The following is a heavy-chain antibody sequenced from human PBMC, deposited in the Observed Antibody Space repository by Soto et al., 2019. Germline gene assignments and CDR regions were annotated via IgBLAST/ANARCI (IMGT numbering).Heavy chain of an antibody. Sequence: PSETLSLTCGVYGGSFSGSYWSWMRQSPGKGLEWLSYVYYTGSTNYSPSLRSRVSISVDTSKNEFSLRLSSVTAADTAVYFCARSVAVPGAHIDYWGQGTQVTVSS. CDR3: ARSVAVPGAHIDY. D-gene: IGHD6-19*01. CDR1: GGSFSGSY. V-gene: IGHV4-59*01. J-gene: IGHJ4*02. CDR2: VYYTGST.